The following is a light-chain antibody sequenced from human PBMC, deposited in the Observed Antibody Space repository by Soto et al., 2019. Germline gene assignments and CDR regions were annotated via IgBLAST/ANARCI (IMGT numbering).Light chain of an antibody. J-gene: IGLJ2*01. CDR2: TNN. CDR3: AAWDDSLTALV. Sequence: QSVLTQPPSASGTPGQGVTISCSGSNSNIGTNTVNWYQQLPGTAPKALIHTNNQRPSGVPDRFSGSKSGTSASLAISGIQSEDEAHYYCAAWDDSLTALVFGGGTTLTVL. CDR1: NSNIGTNT. V-gene: IGLV1-44*01.